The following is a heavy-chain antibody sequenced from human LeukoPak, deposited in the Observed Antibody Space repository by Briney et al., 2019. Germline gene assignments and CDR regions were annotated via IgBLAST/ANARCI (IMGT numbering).Heavy chain of an antibody. Sequence: ESLKISCTVSGYTFTSYWIAWVRQMPVKGLEWMGIFYPGDSDPRYSPSFQSQVTMSADKSISTAYLQWSSLKASDTAMYYCARWSPSLQPYGLDVWGQGTTVTVSS. CDR2: FYPGDSDP. J-gene: IGHJ6*02. CDR3: ARWSPSLQPYGLDV. CDR1: GYTFTSYW. V-gene: IGHV5-51*01. D-gene: IGHD1-1*01.